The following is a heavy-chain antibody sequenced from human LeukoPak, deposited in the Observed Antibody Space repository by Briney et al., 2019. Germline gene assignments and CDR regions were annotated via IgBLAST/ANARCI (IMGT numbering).Heavy chain of an antibody. V-gene: IGHV3-7*03. Sequence: GGSLRLSCAASGFVFSNYWMTWVRQAPGKGLEWVASINDGGSGKYYVDSVKGRFTISRDNAQKSLYLEMHSLRAEDTAVYYCARAVTSTEGYWGRGTLVTVSS. J-gene: IGHJ1*01. CDR3: ARAVTSTEGY. D-gene: IGHD4-17*01. CDR1: GFVFSNYW. CDR2: INDGGSGK.